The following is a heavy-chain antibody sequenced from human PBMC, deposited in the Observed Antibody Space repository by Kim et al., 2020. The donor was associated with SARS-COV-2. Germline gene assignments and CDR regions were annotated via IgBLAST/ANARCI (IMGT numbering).Heavy chain of an antibody. CDR1: GGSFSGYY. Sequence: SETLSLTCAVYGGSFSGYYWSWIRQPPGKGLEWIGEINHSGSTNYNPSLKSRVTISVDTSKNQFSLKLSSVTAADTAVYYCARGRSGWYKYNWFDPRGQG. CDR3: ARGRSGWYKYNWFDP. V-gene: IGHV4-34*01. CDR2: INHSGST. D-gene: IGHD6-19*01. J-gene: IGHJ5*02.